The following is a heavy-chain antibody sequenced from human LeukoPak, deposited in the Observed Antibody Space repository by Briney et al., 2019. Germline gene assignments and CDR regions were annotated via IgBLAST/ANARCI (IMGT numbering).Heavy chain of an antibody. V-gene: IGHV3-30-3*01. J-gene: IGHJ4*02. CDR3: ARGLGYSYGHGTH. CDR1: GFTFSSYA. CDR2: ISYDGSNK. D-gene: IGHD5-18*01. Sequence: GRSLRLSCAASGFTFSSYAMHWVRQAPGKGLEWVAVISYDGSNKYYADSVKGRFTISRDNSKNTLYLQMNSLRAEDTAVYYCARGLGYSYGHGTHWGQGTLATVSS.